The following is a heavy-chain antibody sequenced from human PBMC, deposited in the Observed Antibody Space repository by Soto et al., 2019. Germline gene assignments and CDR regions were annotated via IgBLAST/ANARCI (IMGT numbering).Heavy chain of an antibody. D-gene: IGHD5-18*01. J-gene: IGHJ4*02. Sequence: QVQLQESGPGLVKPSQTLSLTCTVSGGSMTSGTYYWTWIRQPQGTGLEWIGHIHSSGRTFYNPSLKSRLTISVDTSQNPFSLRLSSVTAADTAVYYCARPRYSYGSGGGFDYWGQGTLVTVSS. CDR1: GGSMTSGTYY. V-gene: IGHV4-31*03. CDR2: IHSSGRT. CDR3: ARPRYSYGSGGGFDY.